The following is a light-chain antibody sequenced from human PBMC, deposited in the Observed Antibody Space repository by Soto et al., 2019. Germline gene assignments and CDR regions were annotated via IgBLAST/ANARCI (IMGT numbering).Light chain of an antibody. Sequence: EIVLTQSPGTLSLSPGERATLSCRASQSVSSSSYLAWYQQKPGQAPRLLIYGASSRATGIPDRFSGSGSATDVTLTISRLEPEDFAVYYCRQYGSSPSYTFGHGTKLEIK. V-gene: IGKV3-20*01. CDR3: RQYGSSPSYT. J-gene: IGKJ2*01. CDR2: GAS. CDR1: QSVSSSSY.